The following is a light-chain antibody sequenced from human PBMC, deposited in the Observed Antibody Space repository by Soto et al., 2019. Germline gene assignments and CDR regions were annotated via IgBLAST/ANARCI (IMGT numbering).Light chain of an antibody. Sequence: EVLLTQSPATLSLSPGERATLSCRVSQSVSRFLAWYQQKPGQAPKLLVYDTSDRAAGVPGRFSGSGSGTEFTLTISGLEPEDFAVYFCQQRRHWPPTFGQGTKLDIK. CDR2: DTS. CDR3: QQRRHWPPT. CDR1: QSVSRF. V-gene: IGKV3-11*01. J-gene: IGKJ2*01.